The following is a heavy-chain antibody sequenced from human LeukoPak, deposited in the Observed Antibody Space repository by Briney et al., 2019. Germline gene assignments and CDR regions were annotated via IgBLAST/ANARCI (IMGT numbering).Heavy chain of an antibody. CDR1: GFTFSSYW. D-gene: IGHD6-13*01. CDR3: AREYRGQQLVRSFDY. CDR2: IKSDGSST. J-gene: IGHJ4*02. Sequence: PGGSLRLSCAASGFTFSSYWVHWVRQAPGKGLVWVSRIKSDGSSTTYADSVKGRFTISRDNAKNSLYLQMNSLRAEDTAVYYCAREYRGQQLVRSFDYWGQGTLVTVSS. V-gene: IGHV3-74*01.